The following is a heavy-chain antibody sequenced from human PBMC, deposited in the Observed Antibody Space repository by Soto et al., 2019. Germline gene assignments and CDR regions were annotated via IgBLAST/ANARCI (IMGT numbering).Heavy chain of an antibody. J-gene: IGHJ4*02. CDR2: IYYSGST. V-gene: IGHV4-31*03. D-gene: IGHD3-22*01. Sequence: QVQLQESGPGLVKPSQTLSLTCTVSGGSISSGGYYWSWIRQHPGKGLEWIGYIYYSGSTYYNPSLKSRVTISVDTSKKQFSLKLSSVTAADTAVYYCARAYDSSGYYYSFDYWGQGTLVTVSS. CDR1: GGSISSGGYY. CDR3: ARAYDSSGYYYSFDY.